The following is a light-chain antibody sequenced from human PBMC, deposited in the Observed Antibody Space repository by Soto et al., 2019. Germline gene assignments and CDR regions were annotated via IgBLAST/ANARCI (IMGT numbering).Light chain of an antibody. CDR3: QQRNIWPPVT. V-gene: IGKV3D-20*02. J-gene: IGKJ5*01. CDR1: QSVRNNY. Sequence: EIVMTQSPATLSVSPGEMATLSWRASQSVRNNYLAWYQQKPGQAPRLLIYDASSRATGIPARFSGSGSGTDFTLTISSLEPEDFAVYYCQQRNIWPPVTFGQGTRLEIK. CDR2: DAS.